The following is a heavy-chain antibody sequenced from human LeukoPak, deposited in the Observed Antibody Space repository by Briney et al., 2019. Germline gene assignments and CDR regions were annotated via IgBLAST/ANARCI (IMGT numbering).Heavy chain of an antibody. J-gene: IGHJ4*02. CDR3: AREWSSSSGKAFDY. V-gene: IGHV4-34*01. CDR1: GGSFSGYY. D-gene: IGHD6-6*01. Sequence: SETLSLTCAVYGGSFSGYYWRWIRQPPGKGLEWIGEINHSGSTNYNPSLKSRVTISVDTSKNQFSLKLSSVTAADSAVYYCAREWSSSSGKAFDYWGQGTLVTVSS. CDR2: INHSGST.